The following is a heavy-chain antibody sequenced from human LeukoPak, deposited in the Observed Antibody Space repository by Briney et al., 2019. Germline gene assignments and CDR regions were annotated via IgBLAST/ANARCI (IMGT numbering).Heavy chain of an antibody. CDR3: ARESGTSGSYDY. V-gene: IGHV1-2*02. D-gene: IGHD1-26*01. J-gene: IGHJ4*02. CDR2: INPNSGGT. CDR1: GYTFTGYY. Sequence: ASVKVSCKASGYTFTGYYMHWVRQAPGQGLEWVGWINPNSGGTNYAQKFQGRVTMTRDTSISTAYMELSRLRSDDTAVYYCARESGTSGSYDYWGQGTLVTVSS.